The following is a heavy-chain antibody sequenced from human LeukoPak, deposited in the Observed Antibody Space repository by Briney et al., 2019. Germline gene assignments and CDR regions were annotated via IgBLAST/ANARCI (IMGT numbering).Heavy chain of an antibody. J-gene: IGHJ4*02. V-gene: IGHV3-13*01. D-gene: IGHD6-13*01. CDR2: IGTAGDT. Sequence: GGSLRLSCAASGFTFSNYDMHWVRQAAGKGLEWVSGIGTAGDTYYPASVKGRFTISRENAKSSLYLQINSLSAGDTAVYYCASSPAYSSSWYAIDNWGQGTLVTVSS. CDR3: ASSPAYSSSWYAIDN. CDR1: GFTFSNYD.